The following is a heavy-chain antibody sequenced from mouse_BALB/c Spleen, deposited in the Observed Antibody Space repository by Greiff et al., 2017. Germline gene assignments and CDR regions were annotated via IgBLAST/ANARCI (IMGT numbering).Heavy chain of an antibody. CDR3: AKGGYGNLDAMDY. J-gene: IGHJ4*01. CDR2: IWGGGST. V-gene: IGHV2-6-5*01. Sequence: QVQLQQSGPGLVAPSQSLSITCTVSGFSLTDYGVSWIRQPPGKGLEWLGVIWGGGSTYYNSALKSRLSISKDNSKSQVFLKMNSLQTDDTAMYYCAKGGYGNLDAMDYWGQGTSVTVSS. CDR1: GFSLTDYG. D-gene: IGHD2-10*02.